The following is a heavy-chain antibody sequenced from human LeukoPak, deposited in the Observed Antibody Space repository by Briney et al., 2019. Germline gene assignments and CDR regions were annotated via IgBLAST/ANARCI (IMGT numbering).Heavy chain of an antibody. D-gene: IGHD6-19*01. J-gene: IGHJ4*02. V-gene: IGHV4-39*01. CDR1: RGSITSSPYY. Sequence: PETLSLTCTVSRGSITSSPYYWGWIRQPPGNGLEWNGNIYYSGSTYYNPSLKSRATISVKTSKNQFSLKLSSVSATDTAVYYCARRPPGSIAVAGNYFDYWGQGTLVTVSS. CDR3: ARRPPGSIAVAGNYFDY. CDR2: IYYSGST.